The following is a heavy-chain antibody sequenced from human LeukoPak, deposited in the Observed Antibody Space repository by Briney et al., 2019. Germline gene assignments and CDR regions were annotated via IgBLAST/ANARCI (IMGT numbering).Heavy chain of an antibody. CDR2: IKQDGSEK. CDR1: GFTFSSNS. V-gene: IGHV3-7*01. Sequence: GGSLRLSCAASGFTFSSNSMNWVRQAPGKGLEWVANIKQDGSEKYYVDSVKGRFTISRDNAKNSLYLQMNSLRAEDTAVYYCARAYDSSGYYYRIFDYWGQGTLVTVSS. CDR3: ARAYDSSGYYYRIFDY. D-gene: IGHD3-22*01. J-gene: IGHJ4*02.